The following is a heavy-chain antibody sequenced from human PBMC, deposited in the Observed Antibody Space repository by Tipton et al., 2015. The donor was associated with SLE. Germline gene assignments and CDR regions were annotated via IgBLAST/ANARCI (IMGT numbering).Heavy chain of an antibody. CDR3: TRVSMDSSGYNSYYPAMDV. CDR2: IRSKTNNYAT. J-gene: IGHJ6*02. V-gene: IGHV3-73*01. Sequence: GSLRLSCAASGFTFSTYSMNWVRQAPGKGLEWVGRIRSKTNNYATAYAASVEGRFIISRDDSENTAYLQMNTLKTEDTAVYYCTRVSMDSSGYNSYYPAMDVWGQGTTVTFSS. D-gene: IGHD3-22*01. CDR1: GFTFSTYS.